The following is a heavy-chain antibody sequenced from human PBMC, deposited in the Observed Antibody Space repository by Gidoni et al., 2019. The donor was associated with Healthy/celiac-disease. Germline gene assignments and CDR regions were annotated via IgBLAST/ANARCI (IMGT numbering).Heavy chain of an antibody. CDR3: ARDGKTGGRFDY. CDR1: GGSISSYY. J-gene: IGHJ4*02. Sequence: QVQLQESGPGLVRPSGTLSLTCAFSGGSISSYYWSWVRQPPGKGLEWIGYIYYSGSTNYNPSLKSRVTISVDTSKNQFSLKLSSVTAADTAVYYCARDGKTGGRFDYWGQGTLVTVSS. V-gene: IGHV4-59*01. D-gene: IGHD3-9*01. CDR2: IYYSGST.